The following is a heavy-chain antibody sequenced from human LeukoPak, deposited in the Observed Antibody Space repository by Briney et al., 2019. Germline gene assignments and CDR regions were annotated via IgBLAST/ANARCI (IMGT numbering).Heavy chain of an antibody. CDR2: IIPIFGTA. Sequence: VASVKVSCKASGGTFSSYAISWVRQAPGQGLERMGGIIPIFGTANYAQKFQGRVTITADKSTSTAYMELSSLRSEDTAVYYCARMLDSSSSDAFDIWGQGTMVTVSS. J-gene: IGHJ3*02. CDR3: ARMLDSSSSDAFDI. CDR1: GGTFSSYA. D-gene: IGHD6-6*01. V-gene: IGHV1-69*06.